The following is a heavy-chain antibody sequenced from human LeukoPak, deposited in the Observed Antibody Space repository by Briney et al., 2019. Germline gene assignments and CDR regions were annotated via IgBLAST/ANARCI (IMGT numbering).Heavy chain of an antibody. CDR1: GGSFSGYY. D-gene: IGHD3-3*01. CDR3: ARAMYYDFWSGCLARTGASLDY. Sequence: SETLSLTCAVYGGSFSGYYWSWIRQPPGKGLEWIGEINHSGSTNYNPSLKSRVTISVDTSKNQFSLKLSSVTAADTAVYYCARAMYYDFWSGCLARTGASLDYWGQGTLVTVSS. V-gene: IGHV4-34*01. J-gene: IGHJ4*02. CDR2: INHSGST.